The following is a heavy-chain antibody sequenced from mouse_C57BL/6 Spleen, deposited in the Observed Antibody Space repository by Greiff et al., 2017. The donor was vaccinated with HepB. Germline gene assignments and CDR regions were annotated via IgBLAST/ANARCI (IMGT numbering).Heavy chain of an antibody. CDR1: GFTFSSYA. Sequence: EVMLVESGEGLVKPGGSLKLSCAASGFTFSSYAMSWVRQTPEKRLEWVAYISSGGDYIYYADTVKGRFTISRDNARNTLYLQMSSLKSEDTAMYYCTREDITTVVATGYYAMDYWGQGTSVTVSS. J-gene: IGHJ4*01. D-gene: IGHD1-1*01. CDR3: TREDITTVVATGYYAMDY. V-gene: IGHV5-9-1*02. CDR2: ISSGGDYI.